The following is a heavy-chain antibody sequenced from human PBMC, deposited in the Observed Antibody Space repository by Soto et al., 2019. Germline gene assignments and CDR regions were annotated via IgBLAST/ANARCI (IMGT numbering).Heavy chain of an antibody. V-gene: IGHV3-23*01. J-gene: IGHJ4*02. CDR1: GFTFSSYA. CDR2: VSAGASTT. D-gene: IGHD3-10*01. Sequence: EVQLLESGGGLVQPGGSLRLSCAASGFTFSSYAMNWVRQAPGKGLEWVSTVSAGASTTSYAESVKGRFTISRDNSKNILYLQMSSLRAEDTAVYFCAKPGGSRNFYRVFDYWGQGTLVTVSS. CDR3: AKPGGSRNFYRVFDY.